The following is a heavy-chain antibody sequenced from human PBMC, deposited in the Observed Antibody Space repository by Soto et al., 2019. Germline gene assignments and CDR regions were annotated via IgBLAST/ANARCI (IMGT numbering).Heavy chain of an antibody. V-gene: IGHV4-4*02. CDR1: GGSISSSNW. D-gene: IGHD6-19*01. CDR2: IYHSGST. CDR3: ATIAVAGTEKNWFDP. J-gene: IGHJ5*02. Sequence: KPSETLSLTCAVSGGSISSSNWWSWVRQPPGKGLEWIGEIYHSGSTNYNPSLKSRVTISVDKSKNQFSLKLSSVTAADTAVYYCATIAVAGTEKNWFDPWGQGTLVTVSS.